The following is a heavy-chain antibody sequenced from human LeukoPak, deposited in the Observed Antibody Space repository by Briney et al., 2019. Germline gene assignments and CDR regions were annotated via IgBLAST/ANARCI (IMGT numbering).Heavy chain of an antibody. Sequence: GGSLRLSCAASGLTFSSHWMHWVRQAPGKGLEWVSGVSGSGSSTFYADSVKGRFTISRDNSKNILYLQMNSLRVEDTAVYYCAKSRVSSWGAIDYWGQGTLLTVSS. CDR3: AKSRVSSWGAIDY. D-gene: IGHD6-13*01. CDR1: GLTFSSHW. J-gene: IGHJ4*02. CDR2: VSGSGSST. V-gene: IGHV3-23*01.